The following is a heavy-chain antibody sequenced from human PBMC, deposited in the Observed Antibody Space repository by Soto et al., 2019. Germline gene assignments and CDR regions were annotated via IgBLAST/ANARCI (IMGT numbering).Heavy chain of an antibody. J-gene: IGHJ6*02. V-gene: IGHV3-30*03. D-gene: IGHD2-2*01. Sequence: GGSLRLSCAASGGTFSSYGRHWVRQAPGKGLEWVAVISYDGSNKYYADSVKGRFTISRDNSKNTLYLQMNSLRAEDTAVYYCASHVPAAGYYYGMDVWGQGTTVTVSS. CDR2: ISYDGSNK. CDR1: GGTFSSYG. CDR3: ASHVPAAGYYYGMDV.